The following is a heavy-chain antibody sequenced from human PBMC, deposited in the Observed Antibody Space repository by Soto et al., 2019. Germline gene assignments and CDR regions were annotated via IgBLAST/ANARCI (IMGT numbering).Heavy chain of an antibody. CDR1: GFVFSTYS. D-gene: IGHD2-15*01. CDR2: ISSSSSTI. Sequence: EVQLVESGGGVVQPGGSLRRSCAASGFVFSTYSMNWVRQAPGKGLEWVSYISSSSSTIYYADSVQGRFTISRDNAKNSLYLQVNSLRDEETAVYYCARPAGRVDYFDYWGQGTLVTVSS. V-gene: IGHV3-48*02. CDR3: ARPAGRVDYFDY. J-gene: IGHJ4*02.